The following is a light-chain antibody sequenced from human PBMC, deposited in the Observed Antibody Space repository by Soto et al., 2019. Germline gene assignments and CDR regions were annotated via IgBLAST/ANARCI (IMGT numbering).Light chain of an antibody. Sequence: EIVLTQSPATLSLSPCERATLSCRASPSVTNFLAWYQQKPGQPPRLLIYGASSRATGIPDRFSGSGSGTDFTLTISRLEPEDFAVFYCQHYDSLPITFGQGTRLEIK. CDR2: GAS. CDR1: PSVTNF. J-gene: IGKJ5*01. CDR3: QHYDSLPIT. V-gene: IGKV3-20*01.